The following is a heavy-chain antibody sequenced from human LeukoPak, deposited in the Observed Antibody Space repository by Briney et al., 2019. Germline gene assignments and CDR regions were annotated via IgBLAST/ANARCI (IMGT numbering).Heavy chain of an antibody. CDR3: ARDRATWGIVVVTSRGFDY. CDR1: GFTFSSYW. CDR2: IKQDGSEK. D-gene: IGHD2-21*02. V-gene: IGHV3-7*01. J-gene: IGHJ4*02. Sequence: EGSLRLSCAASGFTFSSYWMSWVRQAPGKGLEGVANIKQDGSEKYYVASVKGRFTISRDNAKNSLYLQMKSLRAEDTAVYYCARDRATWGIVVVTSRGFDYWGQGTLVTVSS.